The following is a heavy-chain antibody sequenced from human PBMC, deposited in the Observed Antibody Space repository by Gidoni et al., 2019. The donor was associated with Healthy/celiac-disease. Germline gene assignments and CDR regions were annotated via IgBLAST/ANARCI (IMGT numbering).Heavy chain of an antibody. V-gene: IGHV1-69*01. D-gene: IGHD3-3*01. CDR2: IIPIFGTA. CDR1: GGTFSSYA. Sequence: QVQLVQSGAAVQKPGSSVTVSCKASGGTFSSYAISWVRQAPGQGLEWMGGIIPIFGTANYAQKVQGRVTITADESTSTAYMGLSSLRSEDTAVYYCARDLQRTAIFGVVTGWFDPWGQGTLVTVSS. CDR3: ARDLQRTAIFGVVTGWFDP. J-gene: IGHJ5*02.